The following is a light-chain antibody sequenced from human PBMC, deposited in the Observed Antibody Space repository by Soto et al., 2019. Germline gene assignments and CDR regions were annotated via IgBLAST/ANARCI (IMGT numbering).Light chain of an antibody. CDR2: WAS. J-gene: IGKJ4*01. Sequence: DIVMTQSPDSLAVSLGERATINCKSSQSVLYSSNNKNYLAWYQQKPGQPPKLLIYWASTRESGVPDRFSGSGSGTDFTLTISSLQAEDVAVYYCQQYYSNFNFGGGTKVDIK. CDR1: QSVLYSSNNKNY. V-gene: IGKV4-1*01. CDR3: QQYYSNFN.